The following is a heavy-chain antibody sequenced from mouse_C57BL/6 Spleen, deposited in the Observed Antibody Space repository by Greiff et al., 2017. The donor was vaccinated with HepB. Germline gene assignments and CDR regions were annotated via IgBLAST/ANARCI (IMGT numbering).Heavy chain of an antibody. Sequence: EVQVVESGGGLVQPKGSLKLSCAASGFSFNTYAMNWVRQAPGKGLEWVARIRSKSNNYATYYADSVKDRFTISRDDSESMLYLQMNNLKTEDTAMYYCVRDGSSYGYWYFDVWGTGTTVTVSS. CDR1: GFSFNTYA. CDR2: IRSKSNNYAT. D-gene: IGHD1-1*01. CDR3: VRDGSSYGYWYFDV. V-gene: IGHV10-1*01. J-gene: IGHJ1*03.